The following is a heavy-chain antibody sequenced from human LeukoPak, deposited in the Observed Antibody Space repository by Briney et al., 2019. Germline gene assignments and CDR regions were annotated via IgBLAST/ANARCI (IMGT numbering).Heavy chain of an antibody. CDR1: GYTFTSLA. J-gene: IGHJ4*02. CDR2: INTNTGDP. D-gene: IGHD4-17*01. V-gene: IGHV7-4-1*02. Sequence: ASVKVSCKASGYTFTSLAMNWVRQAPGQGLEWMGWINTNTGDPTYAQGFTGRFVFSLDTSVSTAYLQISNLRAEDTAVYYCARKLRGPDYWGQGTLVTVSS. CDR3: ARKLRGPDY.